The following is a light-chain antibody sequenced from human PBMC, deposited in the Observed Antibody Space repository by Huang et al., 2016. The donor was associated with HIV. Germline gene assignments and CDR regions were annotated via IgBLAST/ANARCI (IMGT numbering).Light chain of an antibody. J-gene: IGKJ1*01. CDR3: QQYNSYSKT. CDR1: QNVSIW. CDR2: KAS. V-gene: IGKV1-5*03. Sequence: DIQLTQSPSPLSASVGDRVTIPCRASQNVSIWLAWYQQKPGKAPKLLIYKASSLESEVPSRISGGVSETEFTLTISSLQPDDFATYYCQQYNSYSKTFCQGTKVEIK.